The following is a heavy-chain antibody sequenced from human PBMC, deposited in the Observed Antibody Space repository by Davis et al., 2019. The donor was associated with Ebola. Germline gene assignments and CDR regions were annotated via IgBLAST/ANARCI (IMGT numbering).Heavy chain of an antibody. J-gene: IGHJ2*01. D-gene: IGHD6-6*01. Sequence: GGSLRLSCAASGFTFSSYEMNWVRQAPGKGLEWVSSISSSSSYIYYADSVKGRFTISRDNAKNSLYLQMNSLRAEDTAVYYCARDSYSSSSHFYYWYFDLWGRGTLVTVSS. CDR3: ARDSYSSSSHFYYWYFDL. V-gene: IGHV3-21*01. CDR2: ISSSSSYI. CDR1: GFTFSSYE.